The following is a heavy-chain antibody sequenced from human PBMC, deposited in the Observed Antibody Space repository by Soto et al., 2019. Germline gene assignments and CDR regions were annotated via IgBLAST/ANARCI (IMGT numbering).Heavy chain of an antibody. J-gene: IGHJ6*02. V-gene: IGHV3-7*03. CDR3: ARGSITIFGVVIQDYYYGMDV. CDR1: GFTFSSYW. D-gene: IGHD3-3*01. CDR2: IKQDGSEK. Sequence: VGSLRLSCAASGFTFSSYWMSWVRQAPGKGLEWVANIKQDGSEKYYVDSVKGRFTISRDNAKNSLYLQMNSLRAEDTAVYYCARGSITIFGVVIQDYYYGMDVWGQGTTVTVSS.